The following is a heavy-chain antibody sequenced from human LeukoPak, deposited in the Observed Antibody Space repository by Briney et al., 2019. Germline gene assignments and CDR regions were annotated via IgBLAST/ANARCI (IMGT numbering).Heavy chain of an antibody. V-gene: IGHV3-7*01. J-gene: IGHJ4*02. D-gene: IGHD6-13*01. CDR1: GFAWRFYL. CDR3: ASTGQLNY. Sequence: GALRLSFAASGFAWRFYLNDLGRQAPREGLEWVANINQDGSERYYVDSVKDRFTISRDNARNSLYLQMNSLRAEDTAVYYCASTGQLNYWGQGTLVTVSS. CDR2: INQDGSER.